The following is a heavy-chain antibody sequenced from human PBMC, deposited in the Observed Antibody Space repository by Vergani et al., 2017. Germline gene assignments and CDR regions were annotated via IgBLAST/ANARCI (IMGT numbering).Heavy chain of an antibody. CDR2: ISYDGSNK. J-gene: IGHJ4*02. V-gene: IGHV3-30*18. CDR1: GFTFSSYG. Sequence: QVQLVESGGGVVQPGRSLRLSCAASGFTFSSYGMHWVRQAPGKGLEWVAVISYDGSNKYYADSVKGRFTISRDNSKNTLYLQMNSLRAEDTAVYYCAKEVRGGPYAYFDYWGQGTLVTVSS. CDR3: AKEVRGGPYAYFDY. D-gene: IGHD2-2*01.